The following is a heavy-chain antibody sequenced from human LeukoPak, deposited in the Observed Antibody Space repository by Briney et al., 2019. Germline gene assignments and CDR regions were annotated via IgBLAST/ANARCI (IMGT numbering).Heavy chain of an antibody. CDR3: AKHLFHYRKSNSDYGVLDT. D-gene: IGHD4-17*01. Sequence: GGSLRLSCRAAGFTFSNYAINWVRQAPGKGLEWVAAISYDGIDIAYADSVRGRFTISRDNSKSTLYLQMSSLRAEDSALYYCAKHLFHYRKSNSDYGVLDTWGQGTLVTVSS. CDR1: GFTFSNYA. J-gene: IGHJ5*02. V-gene: IGHV3-30*18. CDR2: ISYDGIDI.